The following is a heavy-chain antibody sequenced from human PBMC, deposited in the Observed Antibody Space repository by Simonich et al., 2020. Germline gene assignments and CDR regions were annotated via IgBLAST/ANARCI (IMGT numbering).Heavy chain of an antibody. CDR1: GYSISSGYY. J-gene: IGHJ6*02. Sequence: QVQLQESGPGLVKPSETLSLTCAVSGYSISSGYYWGWIRQPPGKGLEWIGVSYHSGSTYYNPSLKSRVTISVDTSKNQFSLKLGSVTAADTAVYYCARVGYSNYYYYGMDVWGQGTTVTVSS. D-gene: IGHD6-13*01. CDR3: ARVGYSNYYYYGMDV. CDR2: SYHSGST. V-gene: IGHV4-38-2*01.